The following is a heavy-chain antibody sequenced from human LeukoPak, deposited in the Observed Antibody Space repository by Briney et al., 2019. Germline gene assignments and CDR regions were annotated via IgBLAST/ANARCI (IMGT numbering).Heavy chain of an antibody. CDR3: AGLWFGELLPGSFDY. Sequence: SETLSLTCTVSGGSISSSSYYWGWIRQPPGKGLEWIGSIYYSGSTYYNPSLKSRVTISVDTSKNQFSLKLSSVTAADTAVYYCAGLWFGELLPGSFDYWGQGTLVTVSS. D-gene: IGHD3-10*01. CDR1: GGSISSSSYY. CDR2: IYYSGST. V-gene: IGHV4-39*01. J-gene: IGHJ4*02.